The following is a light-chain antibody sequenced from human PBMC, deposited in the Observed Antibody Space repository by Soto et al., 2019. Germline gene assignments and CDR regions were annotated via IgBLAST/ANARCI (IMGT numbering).Light chain of an antibody. V-gene: IGKV3-20*01. CDR1: QSVSSSY. Sequence: EIVLTQSPGTLSLSPGERATLSCRASQSVSSSYLAWYQQKPGQAPRLLIYGASSRATGIPDRFSGSGSGRDFTLTRSRLEPEDFAVYYCQQYGSSFTFGPGTKVDIK. CDR2: GAS. J-gene: IGKJ3*01. CDR3: QQYGSSFT.